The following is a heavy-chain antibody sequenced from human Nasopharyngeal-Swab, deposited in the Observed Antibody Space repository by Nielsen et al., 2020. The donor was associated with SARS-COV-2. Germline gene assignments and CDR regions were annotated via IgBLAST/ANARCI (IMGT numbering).Heavy chain of an antibody. Sequence: RQAPGKGLERIGEINHSGSTNYNPSLKSRVTISVDTSKNQFSLKLSSVTAADTAVYYCARVLRGVAARPLGFGYYYYYYMDVWGKGTTVTVSS. J-gene: IGHJ6*03. V-gene: IGHV4-34*01. D-gene: IGHD6-6*01. CDR2: INHSGST. CDR3: ARVLRGVAARPLGFGYYYYYYMDV.